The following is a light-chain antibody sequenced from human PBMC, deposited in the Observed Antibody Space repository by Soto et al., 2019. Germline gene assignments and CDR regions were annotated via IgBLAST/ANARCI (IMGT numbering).Light chain of an antibody. CDR2: EVN. CDR3: SAWDASLNGYV. J-gene: IGLJ1*01. V-gene: IGLV2-8*01. CDR1: SSDVGGYNY. Sequence: QSALTQPPSASGSPGQSVTISCTGTSSDVGGYNYVSWYQQHPGKAPKVMIYEVNKRPSGVPDRFSGSKSGNTASLTVSGLQAEDEADYYCSAWDASLNGYVFGTGTKVTVL.